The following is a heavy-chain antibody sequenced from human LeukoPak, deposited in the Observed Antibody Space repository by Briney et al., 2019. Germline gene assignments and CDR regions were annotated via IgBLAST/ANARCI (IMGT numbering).Heavy chain of an antibody. D-gene: IGHD2-21*02. CDR1: EFTFSSYA. CDR2: ISGSGGST. J-gene: IGHJ4*02. CDR3: ASLAYCGGDCYDYFDY. Sequence: GGSLRLSSAASEFTFSSYAMSWVRQAPGKGLEWVSSISGSGGSTNYADSVKGRFAMSRDNSKNTLYLQMNSLRAEDTAVYYCASLAYCGGDCYDYFDYWGQGTLVTVSS. V-gene: IGHV3-23*01.